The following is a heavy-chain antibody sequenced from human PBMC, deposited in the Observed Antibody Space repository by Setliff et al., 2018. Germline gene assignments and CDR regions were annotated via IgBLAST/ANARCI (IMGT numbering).Heavy chain of an antibody. CDR1: GGSISSSSYY. J-gene: IGHJ6*03. CDR3: ARGSGVVPYYYYYYMDV. CDR2: IYYSGST. D-gene: IGHD1-26*01. V-gene: IGHV4-39*07. Sequence: SETLSLTCTVSGGSISSSSYYWGWIRQPPGKGLEWIGSIYYSGSTYYNPSLKSRVTISVDTSKNQFSLKLSSVTAADTAVYYCARGSGVVPYYYYYYMDVWGRGTTVTVSS.